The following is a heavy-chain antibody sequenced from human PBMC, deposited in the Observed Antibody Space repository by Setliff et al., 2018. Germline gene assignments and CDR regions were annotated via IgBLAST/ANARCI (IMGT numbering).Heavy chain of an antibody. CDR3: ARDNTMVGATDY. V-gene: IGHV4-4*08. D-gene: IGHD1-26*01. Sequence: KTSETLSLTCNVSGVSISSYYWSWIRQPPGKGLESIGYIQKSGGTNYNPALKSRVTISVDTSKNQFSLRLRSVTAADTAVYFCARDNTMVGATDYWGLGTLVTVSS. J-gene: IGHJ4*02. CDR1: GVSISSYY. CDR2: IQKSGGT.